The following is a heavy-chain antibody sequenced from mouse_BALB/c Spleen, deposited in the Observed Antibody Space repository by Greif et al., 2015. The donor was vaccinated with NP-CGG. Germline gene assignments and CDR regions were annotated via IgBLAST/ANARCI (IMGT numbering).Heavy chain of an antibody. CDR2: ISDGGSYT. V-gene: IGHV5-4*02. CDR3: ASMDY. J-gene: IGHJ4*01. CDR1: GFTFSGYY. Sequence: EVKLEESGGGLVKPGGSLKLSCAASGFTFSGYYMYWVRQTPEKRLEWVATISDGGSYTYYPDSVKGRFTISRDNAKNNLYLQMSSLKSEDTAMYYCASMDYWGQGTSVTVSS.